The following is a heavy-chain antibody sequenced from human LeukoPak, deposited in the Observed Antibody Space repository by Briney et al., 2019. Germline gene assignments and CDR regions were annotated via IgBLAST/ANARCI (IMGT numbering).Heavy chain of an antibody. CDR2: IYYSGST. CDR3: ARDWRIDAFDI. J-gene: IGHJ3*02. V-gene: IGHV4-39*07. CDR1: GGSISSSSYY. Sequence: PSETLSLTCTVSGGSISSSSYYWGWIRQPPGKGLEWIGSIYYSGSTYYNPSLKSRVTISVDTSKNQFSLKLSSVTAADTAVYYCARDWRIDAFDIWGQGTMVTVSS.